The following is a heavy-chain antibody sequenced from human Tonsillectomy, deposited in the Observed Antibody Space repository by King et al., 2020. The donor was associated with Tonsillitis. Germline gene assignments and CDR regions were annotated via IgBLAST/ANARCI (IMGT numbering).Heavy chain of an antibody. CDR1: GYTFRSYG. CDR2: ISAYNGNT. Sequence: QVQLVESGAEVKKPGASVKVSCKASGYTFRSYGISWVRQAPGQGLQWMGWISAYNGNTNYAQKVQGRVTMTTDNSTSTAYMELRSLRSDDTAVYYCARDPLGFYDSSGYIDYWGQGTLVTVSS. V-gene: IGHV1-18*01. J-gene: IGHJ4*02. D-gene: IGHD3-22*01. CDR3: ARDPLGFYDSSGYIDY.